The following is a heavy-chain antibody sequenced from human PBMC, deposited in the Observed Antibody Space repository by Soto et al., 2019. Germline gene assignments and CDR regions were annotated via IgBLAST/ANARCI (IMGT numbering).Heavy chain of an antibody. CDR3: ARGLGYDSSGYRHDAFDI. D-gene: IGHD3-22*01. Sequence: ASVKVSCKASGYTFTSYGISWVRQAPGQGLEWMGWISAYNGNTNNAQKLQGRVTMTTDTSTSTANMELRSLKSDDTAVFYCARGLGYDSSGYRHDAFDIWGQGTMVTVSS. CDR2: ISAYNGNT. J-gene: IGHJ3*02. V-gene: IGHV1-18*01. CDR1: GYTFTSYG.